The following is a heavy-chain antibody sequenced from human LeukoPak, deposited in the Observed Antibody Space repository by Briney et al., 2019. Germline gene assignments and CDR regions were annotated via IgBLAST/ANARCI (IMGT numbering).Heavy chain of an antibody. Sequence: GGSLRLSCAASGFTFDDYAMHWVRQAPGKGLEWVSLISGDGGSTYYADSVKGRFTISRDNSKNSLYLQMNSLRTEDTALYYCAKDLPYCGGDCYSGYLDYWGQGTLVTVSS. CDR2: ISGDGGST. J-gene: IGHJ4*02. V-gene: IGHV3-43*02. CDR1: GFTFDDYA. D-gene: IGHD2-21*02. CDR3: AKDLPYCGGDCYSGYLDY.